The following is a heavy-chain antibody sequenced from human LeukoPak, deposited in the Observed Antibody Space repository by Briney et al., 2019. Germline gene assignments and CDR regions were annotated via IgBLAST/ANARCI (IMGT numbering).Heavy chain of an antibody. CDR1: GGSVSSGSYY. CDR3: ARSLSGYSYGCFDY. Sequence: SETLSLTCTVSGGSVSSGSYYWSWIRQPPGKGLEWIGNIYYSGSTNYNPSLKSRVTISVDTSKNQFSLKLSSVTAADTAVYYCARSLSGYSYGCFDYWGQGTLVTVSS. D-gene: IGHD5-18*01. V-gene: IGHV4-61*01. J-gene: IGHJ4*02. CDR2: IYYSGST.